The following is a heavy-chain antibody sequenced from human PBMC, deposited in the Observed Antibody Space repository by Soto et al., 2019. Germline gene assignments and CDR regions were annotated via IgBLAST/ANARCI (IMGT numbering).Heavy chain of an antibody. CDR1: GFTFSNYL. V-gene: IGHV3-74*01. CDR2: IKTDGSST. J-gene: IGHJ4*02. CDR3: AKGWGYSNYSYFDD. Sequence: GSLRLSCAASGFTFSNYLMHWFRQAPGKGLVWVARIKTDGSSTSYADSVKGRFTVSRDNAKNSLYLQMSSLRAEDTAFYYCAKGWGYSNYSYFDDWGLGTLVPVSS. D-gene: IGHD4-4*01.